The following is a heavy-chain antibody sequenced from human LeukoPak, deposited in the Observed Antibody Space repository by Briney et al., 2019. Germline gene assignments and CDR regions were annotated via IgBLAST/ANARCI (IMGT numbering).Heavy chain of an antibody. CDR3: AISSIGYYYDAFDI. V-gene: IGHV4-34*08. D-gene: IGHD3-22*01. J-gene: IGHJ3*02. CDR2: INHSGST. Sequence: SGTLSLTCAVYGGIFSGYYWSWIRQPPGKGLEWIGEINHSGSTNYNPSLKSRVTISLDTSKNQFSLKLSSGTAADTAVYYCAISSIGYYYDAFDIWGQGTMVTVSS. CDR1: GGIFSGYY.